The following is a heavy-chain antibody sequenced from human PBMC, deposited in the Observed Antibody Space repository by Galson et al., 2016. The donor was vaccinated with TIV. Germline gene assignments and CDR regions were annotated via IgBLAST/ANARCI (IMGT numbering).Heavy chain of an antibody. CDR1: GFTFSTYA. Sequence: SLRLSCAASGFTFSTYAMNWVRQAPGKGLEWVGLISYDGSNKWYADSVKGRFTISRDNSKNTLYLQMNSLRVEDTAVYYCAKVGARGYGDYPYYLAYWGQGTLVTVSS. CDR2: ISYDGSNK. D-gene: IGHD4-17*01. V-gene: IGHV3-30*18. J-gene: IGHJ4*02. CDR3: AKVGARGYGDYPYYLAY.